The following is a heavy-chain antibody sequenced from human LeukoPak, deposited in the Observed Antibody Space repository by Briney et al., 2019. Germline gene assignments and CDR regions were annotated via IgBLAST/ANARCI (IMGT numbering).Heavy chain of an antibody. CDR1: GYTFTSYG. Sequence: ASVKVSCKASGYTFTSYGISWVRQAPGQGLEWMGWISAYNGNTNYAQKLQGRVTMTTDTSTSTAYMELRSLRSDDTAVYYCARDRNPYYDCWSGYYCGYFDYWGQGTLVTVSS. CDR3: ARDRNPYYDCWSGYYCGYFDY. D-gene: IGHD3-3*01. CDR2: ISAYNGNT. J-gene: IGHJ4*02. V-gene: IGHV1-18*01.